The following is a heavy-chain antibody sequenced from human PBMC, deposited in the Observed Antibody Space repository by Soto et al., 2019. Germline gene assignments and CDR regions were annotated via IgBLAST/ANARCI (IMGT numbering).Heavy chain of an antibody. D-gene: IGHD6-13*01. CDR2: TYYRSKWYN. CDR1: GDSVSSNSAA. Sequence: SQTLSLTCAICGDSVSSNSAAWNWIRKSPSRGLEWLGRTYYRSKWYNDYAVSVKSRTTINPDTSKNQFSLQLNSVTPEDTAVYYCASMEGAAGTGFDPWGQGTLVTVSS. V-gene: IGHV6-1*01. J-gene: IGHJ5*02. CDR3: ASMEGAAGTGFDP.